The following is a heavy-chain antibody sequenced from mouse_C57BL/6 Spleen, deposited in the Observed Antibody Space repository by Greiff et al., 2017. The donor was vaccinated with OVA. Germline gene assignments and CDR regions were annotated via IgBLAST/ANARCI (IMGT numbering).Heavy chain of an antibody. CDR3: ARRGSITTALDY. CDR1: GYTFTDYY. CDR2: INPNNGGT. Sequence: EVKLQQSGPELVKPGASVKISCKASGYTFTDYYMNWVKQSHGKSLEWIGDINPNNGGTSYNQKFKGKATLTVDKSSSTAYMELRSLTSEDSAVYYCARRGSITTALDYWGQGTTLTVSS. V-gene: IGHV1-26*01. D-gene: IGHD1-2*01. J-gene: IGHJ2*01.